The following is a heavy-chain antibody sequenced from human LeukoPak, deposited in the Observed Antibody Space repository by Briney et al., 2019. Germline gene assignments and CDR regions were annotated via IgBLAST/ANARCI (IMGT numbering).Heavy chain of an antibody. CDR1: GYTFTGYY. D-gene: IGHD5-24*01. CDR3: ARGVTEIYYYYYMDT. V-gene: IGHV1-2*02. CDR2: INPNSGGT. J-gene: IGHJ6*03. Sequence: ASVKVSCKASGYTFTGYYMHWVRQAPGQGLEWMGWINPNSGGTNYAQKFQGRVTMTRDTSISTAYMELSRLSSDDTAVYYCARGVTEIYYYYYMDTWGKGTTVTVSS.